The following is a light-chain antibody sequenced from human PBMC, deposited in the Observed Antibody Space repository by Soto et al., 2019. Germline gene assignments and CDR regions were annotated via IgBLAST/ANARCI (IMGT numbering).Light chain of an antibody. Sequence: EIVLTQSPATLSLSPGERATLSCRASQSVSSYLAWYQQKPGQAPRLLISDASNRATGIPARFSGSGSGTDFTLTISSLEPEDFAVSYCQQRSNWLFTFGPGTKVDIK. CDR1: QSVSSY. CDR3: QQRSNWLFT. V-gene: IGKV3-11*01. J-gene: IGKJ3*01. CDR2: DAS.